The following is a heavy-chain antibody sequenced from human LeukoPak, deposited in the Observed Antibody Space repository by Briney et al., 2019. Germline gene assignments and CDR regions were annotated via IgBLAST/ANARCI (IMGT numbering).Heavy chain of an antibody. D-gene: IGHD3-10*02. Sequence: PGGSLRLSCAASGFTFSSYAMSWVRQAPGKGLEWVSAISGSGGSTYYADSVKGRFTISRDNSKNTLYLQMNSLRAEDTAVYYCAKGPLVRYAGSYFFDYWGQGTLVTVSS. CDR3: AKGPLVRYAGSYFFDY. CDR2: ISGSGGST. V-gene: IGHV3-23*01. J-gene: IGHJ4*02. CDR1: GFTFSSYA.